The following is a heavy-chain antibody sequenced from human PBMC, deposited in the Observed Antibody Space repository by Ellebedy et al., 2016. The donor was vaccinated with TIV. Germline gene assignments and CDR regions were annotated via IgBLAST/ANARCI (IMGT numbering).Heavy chain of an antibody. J-gene: IGHJ4*02. D-gene: IGHD3-22*01. Sequence: MPSETLSLTCTVSGGSISSSSYYWGWIRQPPGKGLEWIGSIYYSGSTYYNPSLKSRVTISVDTSKNQFSLKLSSVTAADTAVYYCARQDDSSGYGYWGQGTLVTVSS. CDR1: GGSISSSSYY. CDR2: IYYSGST. CDR3: ARQDDSSGYGY. V-gene: IGHV4-39*01.